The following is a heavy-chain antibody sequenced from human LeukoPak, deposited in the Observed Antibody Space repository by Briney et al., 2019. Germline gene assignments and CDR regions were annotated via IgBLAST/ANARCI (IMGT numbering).Heavy chain of an antibody. J-gene: IGHJ4*02. CDR1: GGSISSYY. V-gene: IGHV4-59*12. D-gene: IGHD5-24*01. CDR2: IYYSGST. CDR3: ARGRGWLQLVGY. Sequence: SSETLSPTCTVSGGSISSYYWSWIRQPPGKGLEWVGYIYYSGSTNYNPSLKSRVTISVDTSKNQFSLKLSSVTAADTAVYYCARGRGWLQLVGYWGQGTLVTVSS.